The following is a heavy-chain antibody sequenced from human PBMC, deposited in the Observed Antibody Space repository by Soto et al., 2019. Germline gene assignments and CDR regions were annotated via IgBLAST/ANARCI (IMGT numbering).Heavy chain of an antibody. V-gene: IGHV4-34*01. D-gene: IGHD3-10*01. CDR2: INHSGST. CDR3: ARGGFGELLAYYHGMDV. J-gene: IGHJ6*02. CDR1: GGSFRGYY. Sequence: SETLSLTWAVYGGSFRGYYWSWISQPPGKGLEWIGEINHSGSTNYNPSLKSRVTISVDTSKNQFSLKLSSVTAADTAVYYCARGGFGELLAYYHGMDVWGQGTTVTVSS.